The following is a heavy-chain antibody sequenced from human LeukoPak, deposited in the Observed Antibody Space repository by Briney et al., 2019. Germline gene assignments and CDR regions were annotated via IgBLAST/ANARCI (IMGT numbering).Heavy chain of an antibody. CDR3: ARHESGSYSSFDI. D-gene: IGHD1-26*01. CDR2: IYYSGST. V-gene: IGHV4-39*01. J-gene: IGHJ3*02. CDR1: GGSISSSSYY. Sequence: SETLSLTCTVSGGSISSSSYYWGWIRQPPGKGLEWIGSIYYSGSTYYNPSLKSRVTISVDTSKNQFSLKLSSVTAADTAVYYCARHESGSYSSFDIWGQGTMVTVSS.